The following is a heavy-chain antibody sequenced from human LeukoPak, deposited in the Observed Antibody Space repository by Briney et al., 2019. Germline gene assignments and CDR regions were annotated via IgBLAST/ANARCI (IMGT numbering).Heavy chain of an antibody. CDR1: GFTFSSYW. Sequence: GSLRLSCAASGFTFSSYWMSWVRQAPGKGLEWIGSIYYSGTTYYNSSLKSRVTISVNTSKSQFSLKLSSVTAADTAVYYCARVVVPATMTYGYFDSWGQGTLVTVSS. J-gene: IGHJ4*02. D-gene: IGHD2-2*01. CDR2: IYYSGTT. CDR3: ARVVVPATMTYGYFDS. V-gene: IGHV4-39*07.